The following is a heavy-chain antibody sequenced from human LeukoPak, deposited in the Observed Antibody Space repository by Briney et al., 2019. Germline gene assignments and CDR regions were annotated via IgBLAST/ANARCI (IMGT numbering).Heavy chain of an antibody. D-gene: IGHD6-13*01. CDR1: GFTFTNYP. CDR3: AKTRPLDSSSWSHGDY. CDR2: ISGSGDST. V-gene: IGHV3-23*01. Sequence: GRSLRLSCAASGFTFTNYPMSWVRQAPGKGLEWVSAISGSGDSTYYGDSVKGRFTISRDNSKNTLYLQMNSLRAEDTAVYYCAKTRPLDSSSWSHGDYWGQGTLVTVSS. J-gene: IGHJ4*02.